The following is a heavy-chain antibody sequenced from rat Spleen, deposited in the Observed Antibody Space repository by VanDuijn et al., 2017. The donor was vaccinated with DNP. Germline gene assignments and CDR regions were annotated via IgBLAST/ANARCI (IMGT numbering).Heavy chain of an antibody. CDR3: ARHVLPLRVWDY. V-gene: IGHV5-22*01. Sequence: EVLLVESGGDLVQSGRSLKLSCAASGFSFSDYYMAWVRQVPTKGLEWVAYISYDGGRNYNGDSVKGRFTISRDNAKSTLYLQMNSLRSEDMATYYCARHVLPLRVWDYWGQGVMVTVSS. CDR1: GFSFSDYY. J-gene: IGHJ2*01. D-gene: IGHD1-4*01. CDR2: ISYDGGRN.